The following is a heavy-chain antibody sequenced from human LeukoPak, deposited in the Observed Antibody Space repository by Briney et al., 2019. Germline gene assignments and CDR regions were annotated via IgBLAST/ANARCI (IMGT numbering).Heavy chain of an antibody. Sequence: ASVKVSCKASGYTFTGYYMHWVRQAPGQGLEWMGWINPKSGGTNYAQKFQGRVTITRDTSISTIYRELSGLISDDTAVYYCARGTRFGAASDTGYWGQGTLVTVSS. D-gene: IGHD6-13*01. CDR3: ARGTRFGAASDTGY. CDR2: INPKSGGT. CDR1: GYTFTGYY. V-gene: IGHV1-2*02. J-gene: IGHJ4*02.